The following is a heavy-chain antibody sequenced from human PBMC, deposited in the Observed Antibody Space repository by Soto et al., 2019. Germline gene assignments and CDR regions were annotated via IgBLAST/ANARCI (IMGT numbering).Heavy chain of an antibody. Sequence: ASVKVSCKASGYTFTSYAMNWVRQAPGQRLEWMGWINAGNGNTKYSQKFQGRVTITRDTSASTAYMELNSPRAEDTALYYCAKARYTSGWYRGRTDYWGQGTLVTVSS. CDR1: GYTFTSYA. CDR2: INAGNGNT. D-gene: IGHD6-19*01. V-gene: IGHV1-3*01. CDR3: AKARYTSGWYRGRTDY. J-gene: IGHJ4*02.